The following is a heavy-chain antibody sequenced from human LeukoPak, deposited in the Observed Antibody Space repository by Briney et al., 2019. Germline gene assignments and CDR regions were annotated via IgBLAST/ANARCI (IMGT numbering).Heavy chain of an antibody. CDR2: IYYSGST. V-gene: IGHV4-59*01. CDR1: GGSISSYY. D-gene: IGHD6-19*01. J-gene: IGHJ6*02. Sequence: SETLSLTCTVSGGSISSYYWSWIRQPPGKGLEWIGYIYYSGSTNYNPSLKSRVTISVDTSKNQFSLKLSSVTAADTAVYYCAREAVAGLYIMDVWAKGPRSPSP. CDR3: AREAVAGLYIMDV.